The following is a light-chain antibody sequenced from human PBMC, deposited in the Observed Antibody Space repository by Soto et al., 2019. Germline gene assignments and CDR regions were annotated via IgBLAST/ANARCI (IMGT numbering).Light chain of an antibody. CDR1: SSNIGAGYD. CDR2: GNS. CDR3: QSYDSSLSGWV. J-gene: IGLJ3*02. V-gene: IGLV1-40*01. Sequence: QLVLTQPPSVSGAPGQRVTIACTGSSSNIGAGYDVHWYQQLPGTAPKLLIYGNSNRPSGVPDRLSGSKSGPSASLAITGLQAEDEADYYCQSYDSSLSGWVFGGGTKVTVL.